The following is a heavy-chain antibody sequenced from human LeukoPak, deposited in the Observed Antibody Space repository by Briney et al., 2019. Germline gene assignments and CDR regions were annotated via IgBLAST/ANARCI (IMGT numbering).Heavy chain of an antibody. CDR2: IRYDGSNK. CDR1: GFTFSDYG. D-gene: IGHD2-2*01. Sequence: GTSLRLSCAASGFTFSDYGMHWVRQAPGKGLEWVAFIRYDGSNKYYADSVKGRFTISRDNSKNTLYLQMNSLRAEDTAVYYCARDSYCSSTSCFIDYWGQGTLVTVSS. J-gene: IGHJ4*02. V-gene: IGHV3-30*02. CDR3: ARDSYCSSTSCFIDY.